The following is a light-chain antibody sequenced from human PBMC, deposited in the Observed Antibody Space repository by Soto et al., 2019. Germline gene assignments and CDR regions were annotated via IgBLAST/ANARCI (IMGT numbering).Light chain of an antibody. V-gene: IGLV1-44*01. Sequence: QSVLTQSPSASGTPGQRVSISCSGSTSNIGTNTVSWYQHVPGTAPKLLIYSNDQRHSAVPGRFSGSKSGTSASLAISGLLSEDEADYYCATWDDSVNVVFGGGTKVTVL. CDR3: ATWDDSVNVV. CDR2: SND. CDR1: TSNIGTNT. J-gene: IGLJ2*01.